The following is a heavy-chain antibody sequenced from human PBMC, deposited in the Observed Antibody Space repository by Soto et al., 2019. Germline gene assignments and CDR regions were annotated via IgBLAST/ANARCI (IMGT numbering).Heavy chain of an antibody. CDR3: ARRLHAFDV. V-gene: IGHV1-3*01. J-gene: IGHJ3*01. CDR2: VNPSNGLT. CDR1: GYTFTNYA. Sequence: ASVKVSCQGSGYTFTNYALPCVRQAPGHGLEWMGWVNPSNGLTRYSENFQGRLSLTRDTSANTSYMELSSLRRDDTAVYYCARRLHAFDVWGQGTMVTVS.